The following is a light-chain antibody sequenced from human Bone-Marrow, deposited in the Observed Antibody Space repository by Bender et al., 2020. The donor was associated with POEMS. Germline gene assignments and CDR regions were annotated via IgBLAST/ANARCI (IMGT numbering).Light chain of an antibody. J-gene: IGLJ2*01. CDR3: QSYDNSLSGSAVV. CDR2: KND. Sequence: QSVMTQPPSASGTPGQTVSISCSGSSSNIGKNKVYWYQQFPGTAPKLIIYKNDQRPSGVPDRFSGSKSGTSASLAITGLQAEDEADYYCQSYDNSLSGSAVVFGGGTKVTVL. V-gene: IGLV1-44*01. CDR1: SSNIGKNK.